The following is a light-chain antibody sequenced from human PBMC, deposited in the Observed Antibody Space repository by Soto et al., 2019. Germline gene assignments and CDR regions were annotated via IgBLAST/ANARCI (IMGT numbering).Light chain of an antibody. Sequence: QSALTQPASVSGSPGQSITISCTGTSSDVGSYNFVSWYQQHPGKAPKLMIYEGSKRPSGVSTRVSGSKSGNTASLTISGLQAEDEADYYCFSDAGSNTAVVFGGGTKLTVL. V-gene: IGLV2-23*01. J-gene: IGLJ2*01. CDR3: FSDAGSNTAVV. CDR2: EGS. CDR1: SSDVGSYNF.